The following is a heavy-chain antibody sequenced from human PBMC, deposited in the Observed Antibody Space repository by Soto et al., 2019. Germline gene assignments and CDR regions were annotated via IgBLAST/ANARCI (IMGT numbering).Heavy chain of an antibody. CDR2: INPNSGGT. Sequence: ASVKVSCKASGYTFTGYYIHWVRQAPGQGLEWMGWINPNSGGTNYAQKFQGRVTMTRDTSISTAYMELSRLRSDDTAVYYCARGPAVLTGYQNYFDYWGQGTLVTVSS. CDR1: GYTFTGYY. J-gene: IGHJ4*02. CDR3: ARGPAVLTGYQNYFDY. V-gene: IGHV1-2*02. D-gene: IGHD3-9*01.